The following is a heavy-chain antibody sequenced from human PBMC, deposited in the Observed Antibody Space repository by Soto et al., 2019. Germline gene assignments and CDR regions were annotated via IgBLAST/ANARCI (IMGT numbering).Heavy chain of an antibody. CDR3: ARLPFPWGWFDP. CDR2: ISGSGRTI. D-gene: IGHD3-16*01. Sequence: QVQRVESGGGLVKPGGSLRYSCAASGIVFSDYMSWVRQAPGKGLEWLSYISGSGRTIYSADSVKGRFTISRDNATNSLYLQMNNVRTEDTAVYYCARLPFPWGWFDPWGQGTLVTVSS. J-gene: IGHJ5*02. CDR1: GIVFSDY. V-gene: IGHV3-11*01.